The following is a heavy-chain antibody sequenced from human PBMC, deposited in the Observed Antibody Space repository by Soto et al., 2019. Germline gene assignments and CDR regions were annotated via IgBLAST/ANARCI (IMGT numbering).Heavy chain of an antibody. CDR2: ISSSSSTI. J-gene: IGHJ4*02. CDR1: GFTFSSYS. V-gene: IGHV3-48*01. D-gene: IGHD2-15*01. Sequence: GGSLRLSCAASGFTFSSYSMNWVRQAPGKGLEWVSYISSSSSTIYYADSVKGRFTISRDNAKNSLYLQMNSLRAEDTAVYYCARGCSGGSCYNTAFDYWGQGTLVTVSS. CDR3: ARGCSGGSCYNTAFDY.